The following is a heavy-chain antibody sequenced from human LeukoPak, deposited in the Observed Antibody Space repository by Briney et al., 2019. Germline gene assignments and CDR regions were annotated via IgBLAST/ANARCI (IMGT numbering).Heavy chain of an antibody. V-gene: IGHV4-61*02. J-gene: IGHJ4*02. CDR1: GGSISSGSYY. CDR3: ARGPSGSYSTPFDY. D-gene: IGHD1-26*01. Sequence: SETLSLTCTVSGGSISSGSYYWSWIRRPAGKGLEWIGRIYTSGSTNYNPSLKSRVTISVDTSKNQFSLKLSSVTAADTAVYYCARGPSGSYSTPFDYWGQGTLVTVSS. CDR2: IYTSGST.